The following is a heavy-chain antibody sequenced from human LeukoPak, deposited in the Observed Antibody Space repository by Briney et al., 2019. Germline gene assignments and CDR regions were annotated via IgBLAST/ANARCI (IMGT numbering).Heavy chain of an antibody. CDR3: ARANYGSLARVKLDY. CDR2: INPSGGST. D-gene: IGHD1-7*01. J-gene: IGHJ4*02. Sequence: GASVKVSCKASGYTFTGYYMHWVRQAPGQGLEWMGIINPSGGSTSYAQKFQGRVTMTRDTSTSTVYMELSSLRSEDTAVYYCARANYGSLARVKLDYWGQGTLVTVSS. V-gene: IGHV1-46*01. CDR1: GYTFTGYY.